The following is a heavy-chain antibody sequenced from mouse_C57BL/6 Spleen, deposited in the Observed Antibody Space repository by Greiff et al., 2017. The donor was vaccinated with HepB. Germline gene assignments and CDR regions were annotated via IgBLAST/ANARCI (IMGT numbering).Heavy chain of an antibody. CDR1: GFTFSSYG. J-gene: IGHJ4*01. V-gene: IGHV5-6*01. D-gene: IGHD1-1*01. CDR2: ISSGGSYT. Sequence: EVQLMESGGDLVKPGGSLKLSCAASGFTFSSYGMSWVRQTPDKRLEWVATISSGGSYTYYPDSVKGRFTISRDNAKNTLYLQMSSLKSEDTAMYYCARHITTVVGYYAMDYWGQGTSVTVSS. CDR3: ARHITTVVGYYAMDY.